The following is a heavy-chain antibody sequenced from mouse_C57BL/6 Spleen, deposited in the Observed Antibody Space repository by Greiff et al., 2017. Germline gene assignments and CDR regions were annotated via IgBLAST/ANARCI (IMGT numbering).Heavy chain of an antibody. CDR3: ARWSSGYVNY. CDR2: IYPSDSET. J-gene: IGHJ2*01. V-gene: IGHV1-61*01. D-gene: IGHD3-2*02. CDR1: GYTFTSYW. Sequence: QVQLQQPGAELVRPGSSVKLSCKASGYTFTSYWLDWVKQRPGQGLEWIGNIYPSDSETHYNQKFKDKATLTVDKSSSTAYMQLSSLTSEDSAVYYCARWSSGYVNYWGQGTTLTVSS.